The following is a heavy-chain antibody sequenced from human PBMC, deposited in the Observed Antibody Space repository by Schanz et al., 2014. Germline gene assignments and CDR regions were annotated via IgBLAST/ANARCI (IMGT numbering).Heavy chain of an antibody. D-gene: IGHD6-13*01. CDR3: AKDLAAVGVFDY. CDR2: ISGSGGST. J-gene: IGHJ4*02. V-gene: IGHV3-23*04. Sequence: EVQLVESGGGLAQPGGSLRLSCAASGITFSGYSMNWVRQAPGKGLEWVSAISGSGGSTVYADSVKGRFTISRDNSNNTVFLQMNSLRAEDTAIYYCAKDLAAVGVFDYWGQGSLVTVSP. CDR1: GITFSGYS.